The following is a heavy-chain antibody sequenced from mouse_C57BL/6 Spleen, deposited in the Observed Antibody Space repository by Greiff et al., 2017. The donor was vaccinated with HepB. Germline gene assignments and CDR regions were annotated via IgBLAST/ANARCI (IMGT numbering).Heavy chain of an antibody. CDR2: IDPSDSYT. Sequence: VQLQQPGAELVMPGASVKLSCKASGYTFTSYWMHWVKQRPGQGLEWIGEIDPSDSYTNYNQKFEGKSTLTVDKSSSTAYMQLSSLTSEDSAVYYCARLSWDGYWGQGTTLTVSS. D-gene: IGHD4-1*01. CDR1: GYTFTSYW. J-gene: IGHJ2*01. V-gene: IGHV1-69*01. CDR3: ARLSWDGY.